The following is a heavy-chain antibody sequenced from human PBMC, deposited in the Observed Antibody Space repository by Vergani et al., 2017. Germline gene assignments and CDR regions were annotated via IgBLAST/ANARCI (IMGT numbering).Heavy chain of an antibody. D-gene: IGHD4-17*01. V-gene: IGHV3-23*01. CDR3: AKGDDYGDDRSRCDY. J-gene: IGHJ4*02. CDR1: GFTFSSYA. CDR2: ISGSGGST. Sequence: EVQLLESGGGLVQPGGSLRLSCAASGFTFSSYAMSWVRQAPGKGLEWVSAISGSGGSTYYADSVKGRFTISRDNSKNTLYLQMNSLRAEDTAVYYCAKGDDYGDDRSRCDYWGQGTLVTVAS.